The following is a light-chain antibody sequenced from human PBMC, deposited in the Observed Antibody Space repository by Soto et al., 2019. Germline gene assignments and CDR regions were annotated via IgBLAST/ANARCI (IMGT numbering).Light chain of an antibody. CDR2: EVS. CDR3: SSYTITNTLV. CDR1: SSDVGGYNY. V-gene: IGLV2-14*01. J-gene: IGLJ3*02. Sequence: QSALTQPASVSGSPGQSITISCTGTSSDVGGYNYVSWYQQYPGKAPKLMIYEVSNRPSGVSNRFSGSKYGNTASLTISGLQSEDEADYYCSSYTITNTLVFGGGTQVTVL.